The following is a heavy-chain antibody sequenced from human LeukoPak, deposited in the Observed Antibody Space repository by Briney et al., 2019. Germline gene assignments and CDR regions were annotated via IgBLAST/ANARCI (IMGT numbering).Heavy chain of an antibody. CDR1: GFTFSTHD. J-gene: IGHJ3*02. D-gene: IGHD5-12*01. V-gene: IGHV3-23*01. CDR2: ISGSGGST. CDR3: AKVRGYTINDAFDI. Sequence: GGSLRLSCAASGFTFSTHDLSWVRQAPGKGLEWVSAISGSGGSTYYADSVKGRFTISRDNSKNTLYLQMNSLRAEDTAVYYCAKVRGYTINDAFDIWGQGTMVTVSS.